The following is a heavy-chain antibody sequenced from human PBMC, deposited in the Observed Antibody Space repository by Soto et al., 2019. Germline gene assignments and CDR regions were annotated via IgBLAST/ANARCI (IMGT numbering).Heavy chain of an antibody. CDR2: IYHSGST. CDR3: ARDPGREGMDV. V-gene: IGHV4-30-2*01. J-gene: IGHJ6*02. CDR1: GGSISSGGYS. D-gene: IGHD1-26*01. Sequence: PSETLSLTCAVSGGSISSGGYSWSWIRQPPGKGLEWIGYIYHSGSTYYNPSLKSRVTISVDRSKNQFSLKLSSVTAADTAVYYCARDPGREGMDVWGQGTTVTVSS.